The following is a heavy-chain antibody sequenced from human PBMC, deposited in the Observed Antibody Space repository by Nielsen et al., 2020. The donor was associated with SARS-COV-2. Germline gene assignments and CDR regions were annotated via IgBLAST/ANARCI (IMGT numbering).Heavy chain of an antibody. CDR2: ISYDGSNK. CDR1: GFTFSSYG. D-gene: IGHD7-27*01. J-gene: IGHJ4*02. CDR3: AKDGDGFDY. V-gene: IGHV3-30*18. Sequence: GESLKISCAASGFTFSSYGMHWVRQAPGKGLEWVAVISYDGSNKYYADSVKGRFTISRDNSKNTLYLQMNSLRAEDTAVYYCAKDGDGFDYWGQGTLVTVSS.